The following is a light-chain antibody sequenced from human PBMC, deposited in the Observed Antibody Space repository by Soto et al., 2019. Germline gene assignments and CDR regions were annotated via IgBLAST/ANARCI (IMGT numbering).Light chain of an antibody. CDR1: SSDIGGYDY. CDR2: GVT. V-gene: IGLV2-14*01. Sequence: QSALTQPASVSGSPGQSITITCTGTSSDIGGYDYVSWYQHHPGKAPKVIIYGVTNRPSGVSHRFSGSKSANTASLTISGLQAEDEADYYCSSYTSSSTLFGGGTKVTVL. CDR3: SSYTSSSTL. J-gene: IGLJ2*01.